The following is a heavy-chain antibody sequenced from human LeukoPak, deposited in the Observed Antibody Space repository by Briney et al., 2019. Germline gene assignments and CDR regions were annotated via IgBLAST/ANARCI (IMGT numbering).Heavy chain of an antibody. CDR2: IKHSGST. J-gene: IGHJ4*02. Sequence: PSETLSLTCAVYGGSFSGYYWSWIRQPPGKGLEWIGEIKHSGSTNYNPSLKSRVTISVDTSKNQFSLKLSSVTAADTAVYYCARGRSNCSGGSCPAGYFDYWGQGTLVTVSS. CDR3: ARGRSNCSGGSCPAGYFDY. V-gene: IGHV4-34*01. CDR1: GGSFSGYY. D-gene: IGHD2-15*01.